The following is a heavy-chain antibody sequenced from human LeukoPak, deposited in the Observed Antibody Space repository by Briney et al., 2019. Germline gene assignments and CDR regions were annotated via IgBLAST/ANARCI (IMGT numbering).Heavy chain of an antibody. CDR1: GFTFSNYR. CDR3: AKWGPYDILTGRIN. CDR2: IKPDESEK. Sequence: PGGSLRLSCAASGFTFSNYRMTWVRQAPGKGLEWVANIKPDESEKYYVGSVKGRFTISRDNAKNSLYLPMNSLRAEDTAVYYCAKWGPYDILTGRINWGQGTLVTVSS. V-gene: IGHV3-7*03. J-gene: IGHJ4*02. D-gene: IGHD3-9*01.